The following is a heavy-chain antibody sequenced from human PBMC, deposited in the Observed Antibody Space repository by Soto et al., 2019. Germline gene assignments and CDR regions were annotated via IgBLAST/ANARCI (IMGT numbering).Heavy chain of an antibody. CDR3: AGVSGWWKTD. D-gene: IGHD6-19*01. CDR2: IKQDGSEQ. J-gene: IGHJ4*02. V-gene: IGHV3-7*04. CDR1: GFSFSSYW. Sequence: EVQLVESGGGLVQPGGSLRLSCAASGFSFSSYWMSWVRQAPGKGLEWVANIKQDGSEQYYVDSVKGRFTISRDNAKNSQYLQMNSLRVEDTAVSYCAGVSGWWKTDWGQGTLVTVSS.